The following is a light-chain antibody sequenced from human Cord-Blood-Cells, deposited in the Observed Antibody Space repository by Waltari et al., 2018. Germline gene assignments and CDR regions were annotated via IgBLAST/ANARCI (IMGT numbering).Light chain of an antibody. CDR2: AVS. Sequence: QSALTQPRSVSGSPGQSVTISCTGTSSDVGGYNYVSWYQQHPGKAPKLMISAVSKRPSGVLDRFSGAKSGNTASLTISGLQAEDEADYDCCSYAGSYTLVFGGGTKLTVL. V-gene: IGLV2-11*01. CDR1: SSDVGGYNY. J-gene: IGLJ3*02. CDR3: CSYAGSYTLV.